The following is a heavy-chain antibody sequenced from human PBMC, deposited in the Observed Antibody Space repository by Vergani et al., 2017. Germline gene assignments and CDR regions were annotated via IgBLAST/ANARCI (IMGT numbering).Heavy chain of an antibody. CDR3: ARARCIETCYMSNWLDS. V-gene: IGHV3-74*03. D-gene: IGHD3-9*01. CDR2: IKSDGSIT. CDR1: GFSFNSYW. Sequence: DVHLAESGGGFFQSGGSLRLSCSASGFSFNSYWMHWVRQVPGKGLLWVSRIKSDGSITAYADSVKGRFTISRANAKNTLYLQMNSLRVEDTGVYYCARARCIETCYMSNWLDSWGQGTLVTVSS. J-gene: IGHJ5*01.